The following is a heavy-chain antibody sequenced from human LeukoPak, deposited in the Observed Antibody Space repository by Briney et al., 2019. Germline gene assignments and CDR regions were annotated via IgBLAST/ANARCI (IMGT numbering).Heavy chain of an antibody. V-gene: IGHV1-69*13. Sequence: SVKVSCKASGGTFSSYAISWVRQAPGQGLEWMGGIIPILGTANYAQKFQGRVTITADESTSTAYMELSSLRSEDTAVYYCASRPDLDYYYYGMDVWGQGTTVTVSS. D-gene: IGHD1-1*01. J-gene: IGHJ6*02. CDR2: IIPILGTA. CDR3: ASRPDLDYYYYGMDV. CDR1: GGTFSSYA.